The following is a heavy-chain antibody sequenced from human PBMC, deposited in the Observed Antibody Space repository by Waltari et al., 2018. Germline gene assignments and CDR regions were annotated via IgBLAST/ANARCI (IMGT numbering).Heavy chain of an antibody. D-gene: IGHD6-19*01. V-gene: IGHV3-48*02. CDR3: ARDRSGWNSRGIDY. CDR1: GFTFSSYS. Sequence: EVQLVESGGGLVQPGGSLRLSCAVSGFTFSSYSMTWVRQAPGKGLEWVSYISSSSSTIYYADSVKGRFTISRDNAKNSLYLQMNSLRDEDTAVYYCARDRSGWNSRGIDYWGQGTLVTVSS. J-gene: IGHJ4*02. CDR2: ISSSSSTI.